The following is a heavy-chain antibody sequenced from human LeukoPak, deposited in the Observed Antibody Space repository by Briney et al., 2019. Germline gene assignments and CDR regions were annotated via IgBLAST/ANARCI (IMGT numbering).Heavy chain of an antibody. CDR3: ARHQLRGFLDDN. CDR1: GGSISSHY. Sequence: SETLSLTCTVSGGSISSHYWSWIRQPPGKGLEWIGCIYYSRNTNYNPSLESRVTISVDTSKIQFSLKLTSVTATDTAVYYCARHQLRGFLDDNWGQGTLVTVSS. D-gene: IGHD3-10*01. CDR2: IYYSRNT. J-gene: IGHJ4*02. V-gene: IGHV4-59*08.